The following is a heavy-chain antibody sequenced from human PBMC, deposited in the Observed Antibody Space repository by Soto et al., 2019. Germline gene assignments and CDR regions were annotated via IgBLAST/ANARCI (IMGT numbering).Heavy chain of an antibody. CDR1: GGSFSGYY. CDR2: INHSGST. D-gene: IGHD2-15*01. Sequence: QVQLQQWGAGLLKPSETLSLTCAVYGGSFSGYYWSWIRQPPGKGLEWIGGINHSGSTNYNPSLKSRVTISVDTSKNQFSLKLSSVTAADTAVYYCARGTWRTADCSGGSCYSLDWFDPWGQGTLVTVSS. V-gene: IGHV4-34*01. J-gene: IGHJ5*02. CDR3: ARGTWRTADCSGGSCYSLDWFDP.